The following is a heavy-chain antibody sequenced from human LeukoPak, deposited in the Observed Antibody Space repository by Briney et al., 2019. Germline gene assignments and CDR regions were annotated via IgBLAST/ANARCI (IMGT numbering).Heavy chain of an antibody. D-gene: IGHD2-15*01. Sequence: SETLSLTCIVSGGSISGYYWSWIRQPAGKGLEWIGHMDTSGHTNYNSSLMSRVTMSVDASKNQFSLRLTSVTAADTAVYYCARHWSHSVAQFGRSYWFDPWGQGTLVTVSS. V-gene: IGHV4-4*07. CDR1: GGSISGYY. J-gene: IGHJ5*02. CDR3: ARHWSHSVAQFGRSYWFDP. CDR2: MDTSGHT.